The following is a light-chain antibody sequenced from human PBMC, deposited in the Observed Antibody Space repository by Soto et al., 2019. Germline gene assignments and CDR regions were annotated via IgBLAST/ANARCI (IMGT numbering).Light chain of an antibody. CDR1: QSVSSSS. Sequence: EIVLTQSPGTLSLSPGERATLSCRASQSVSSSSLAWYQQKPGQAPRLLIYGASSRATGIPDKFSGSGSGTDFTLTISRLEPEDFAVYFCQHYGSSLWTFGQGTKVDIK. CDR3: QHYGSSLWT. CDR2: GAS. V-gene: IGKV3-20*01. J-gene: IGKJ1*01.